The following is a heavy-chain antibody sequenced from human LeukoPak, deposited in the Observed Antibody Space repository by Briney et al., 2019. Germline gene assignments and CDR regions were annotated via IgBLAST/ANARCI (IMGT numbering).Heavy chain of an antibody. Sequence: GGSLRLSCAASGFTFNDYAMHWVRQAPGKGLEWVSLISWDSGNTYYADSVKGRFTISRDNSKNSLSLQMNSLRAEDTALYYCAKGPGAGICKRKHQHLGQGTLVTVSS. CDR2: ISWDSGNT. V-gene: IGHV3-43D*03. CDR3: AKGPGAGICKRKHQH. CDR1: GFTFNDYA. D-gene: IGHD2/OR15-2a*01. J-gene: IGHJ1*01.